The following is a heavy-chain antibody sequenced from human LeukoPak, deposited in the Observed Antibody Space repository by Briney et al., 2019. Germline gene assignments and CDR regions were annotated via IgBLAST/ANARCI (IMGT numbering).Heavy chain of an antibody. CDR3: VKEDTAMF. D-gene: IGHD5-18*01. Sequence: GGSLRLSCATSGFTFASYGMHWVRQAPGKGLEWVAFIRYDGSNEYYGDSVKGRFTISRDNSKNTLYLQMNSLRAEDTAVYYCVKEDTAMFWGQGTLVTVSS. CDR2: IRYDGSNE. CDR1: GFTFASYG. V-gene: IGHV3-30*02. J-gene: IGHJ4*02.